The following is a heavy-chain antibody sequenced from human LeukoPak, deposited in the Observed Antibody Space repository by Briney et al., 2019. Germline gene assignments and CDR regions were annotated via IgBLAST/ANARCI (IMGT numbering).Heavy chain of an antibody. CDR1: GFTFSSQP. Sequence: GGSLRLSCAASGFTFSSQPMSWVRQAPGKGLEWVANIKQDGSEKYYVDSVKGRFTISRDNAKNSLYLQMNSLRAEDTAVYYCASSRGRLGYWGQGTLVTVSS. CDR2: IKQDGSEK. CDR3: ASSRGRLGY. D-gene: IGHD2-21*01. V-gene: IGHV3-7*01. J-gene: IGHJ4*02.